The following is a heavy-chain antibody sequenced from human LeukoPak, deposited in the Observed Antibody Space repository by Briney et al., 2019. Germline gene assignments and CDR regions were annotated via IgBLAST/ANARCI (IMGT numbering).Heavy chain of an antibody. D-gene: IGHD3-10*01. CDR3: ARGIAFGDLFPKYYFDC. J-gene: IGHJ4*02. CDR1: GYTFTSYD. Sequence: GASVKVSCKASGYTFTSYDINWVRQATGQGLEWMGWMNPNSGNTGYAQKFQGRVTMTRNTSISTAYMELSSLRSEDTAVYYCARGIAFGDLFPKYYFDCWGQETLVTVSS. CDR2: MNPNSGNT. V-gene: IGHV1-8*01.